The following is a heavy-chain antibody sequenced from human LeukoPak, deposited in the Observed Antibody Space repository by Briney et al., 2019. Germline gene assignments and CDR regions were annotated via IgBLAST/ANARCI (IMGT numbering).Heavy chain of an antibody. D-gene: IGHD3-10*01. V-gene: IGHV3-7*01. J-gene: IGHJ4*02. CDR2: IKQDGSEK. CDR1: GFTFSNYW. CDR3: AKDMHYFQSDY. Sequence: GESLRLSCAASGFTFSNYWMIWVRQAPGKGLEWVASIKQDGSEKQYVGSVRGRFTISRDNAKNVLDLQMNSLTAEDTAVYYCAKDMHYFQSDYWGQGTLVTVSS.